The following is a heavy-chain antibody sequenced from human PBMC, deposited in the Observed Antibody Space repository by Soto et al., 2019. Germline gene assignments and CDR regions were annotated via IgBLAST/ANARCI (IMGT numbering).Heavy chain of an antibody. Sequence: GASVKVSCKASGYTFTSYYMHWVRQAPGQGLEWMGIINPSGGSTSYAQKFQGRVTMTRDTSTSTVYMELSSPRSEDTAVYYCARDYCSGGSCDPEGAFDIWGKGTMVTVSS. CDR1: GYTFTSYY. D-gene: IGHD2-15*01. CDR2: INPSGGST. V-gene: IGHV1-46*03. CDR3: ARDYCSGGSCDPEGAFDI. J-gene: IGHJ3*02.